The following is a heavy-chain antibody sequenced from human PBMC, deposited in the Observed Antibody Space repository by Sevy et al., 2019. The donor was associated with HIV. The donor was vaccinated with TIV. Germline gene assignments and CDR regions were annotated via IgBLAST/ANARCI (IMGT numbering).Heavy chain of an antibody. V-gene: IGHV3-23*01. CDR1: GFTFSSYA. Sequence: GGSLRLSCAASGFTFSSYAMSWVRQAPGKGLEWVSAISGSGGSTYYADSVKGRFTISRDNSKNTLYLQMNSLRAEDTAVYYCAKVIGGNDFVARYIGSPDYWGQGTLVTVSS. CDR3: AKVIGGNDFVARYIGSPDY. J-gene: IGHJ4*02. D-gene: IGHD3-3*01. CDR2: ISGSGGST.